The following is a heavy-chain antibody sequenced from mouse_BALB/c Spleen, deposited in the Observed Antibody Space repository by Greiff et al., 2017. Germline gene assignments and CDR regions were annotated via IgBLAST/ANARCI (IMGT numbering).Heavy chain of an antibody. D-gene: IGHD2-3*01. CDR3: ARPYDGYPAWFAY. Sequence: VQLKQSGPGLVKPSQSLSLTCSVTGYSFTSGYYWNWIRQFPGNKLEWMGYISYDGSNNYNPSLKNRISITRDTSKNQFFLKLNSVTTEDTATYYCARPYDGYPAWFAYWGQGTLVTVSA. V-gene: IGHV3-6*02. CDR1: GYSFTSGYY. CDR2: ISYDGSN. J-gene: IGHJ3*01.